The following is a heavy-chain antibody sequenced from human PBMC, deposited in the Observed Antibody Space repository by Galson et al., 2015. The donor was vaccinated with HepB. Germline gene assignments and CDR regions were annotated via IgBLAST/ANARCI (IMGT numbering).Heavy chain of an antibody. Sequence: SLRLSCAASGFTFSGSAMHWVRQASGKGLEWVGRIRSKANSYATAYAASVKGRFTISRDDSKNTAYLQMNSLKTEDTAVYYCTRQNLIRGYSYGYYYWGQGTLVTVSS. D-gene: IGHD5-18*01. V-gene: IGHV3-73*01. CDR1: GFTFSGSA. J-gene: IGHJ4*02. CDR2: IRSKANSYAT. CDR3: TRQNLIRGYSYGYYY.